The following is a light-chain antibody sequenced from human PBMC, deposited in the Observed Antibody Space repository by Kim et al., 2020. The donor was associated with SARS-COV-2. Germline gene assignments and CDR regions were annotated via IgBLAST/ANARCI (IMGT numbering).Light chain of an antibody. CDR2: GAS. CDR3: QQYGSSPYT. Sequence: LSPGERATLTCRASQRVSSSYLAWYQQRPGQAPRLLIYGASSRATDIPDRFTGSGSGTDFTLTISRLEPEDFAVYYCQQYGSSPYTFGQGTKLEI. CDR1: QRVSSSY. V-gene: IGKV3-20*01. J-gene: IGKJ2*01.